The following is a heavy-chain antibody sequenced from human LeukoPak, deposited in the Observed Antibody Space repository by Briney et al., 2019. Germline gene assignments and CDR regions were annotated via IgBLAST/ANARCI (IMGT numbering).Heavy chain of an antibody. CDR3: ARDKGPPSNFDY. J-gene: IGHJ4*02. CDR1: GFTFSSYA. Sequence: GGSLRLSCAASGFTFSSYAMHWVRQAPGKGLEWVAVISYDGSNKYYADSVKGRFTISRDNSKNTLYLQMNSLRAEDTAVYYCARDKGPPSNFDYWGQGTLVTVSS. V-gene: IGHV3-30*04. CDR2: ISYDGSNK.